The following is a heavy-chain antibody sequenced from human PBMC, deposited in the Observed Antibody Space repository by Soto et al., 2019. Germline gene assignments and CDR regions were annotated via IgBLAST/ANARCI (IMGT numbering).Heavy chain of an antibody. CDR1: GFTFSSYA. D-gene: IGHD3-22*01. V-gene: IGHV3-23*01. CDR3: AKERYYDSTGYLYYFDY. J-gene: IGHJ4*02. CDR2: ISGSGGST. Sequence: PGGSLRLSCAASGFTFSSYAMSWVRQAPGKGLEWVSSISGSGGSTYYAGSVKGRFTISRDNSKNTLYLQMNSLRAEDTAVYYCAKERYYDSTGYLYYFDYWGQGPLVTVYS.